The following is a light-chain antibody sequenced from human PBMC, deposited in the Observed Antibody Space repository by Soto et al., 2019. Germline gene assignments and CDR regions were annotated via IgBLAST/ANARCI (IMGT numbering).Light chain of an antibody. CDR1: QSVSSSS. CDR3: QQYGTSEII. Sequence: VLTQSPRPLSLSPGERATLSCRASQSVSSSSLAWYQQKPGQAPRLLIYDTSSRASGIPDRFSGSGSGTDFTLTISRLETEDFAVFYCQQYGTSEIIFGQGTLLEIK. V-gene: IGKV3-20*01. CDR2: DTS. J-gene: IGKJ5*01.